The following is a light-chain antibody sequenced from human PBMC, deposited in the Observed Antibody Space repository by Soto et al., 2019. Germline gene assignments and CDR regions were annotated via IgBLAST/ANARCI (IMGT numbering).Light chain of an antibody. CDR3: QQDGSSPPGP. CDR1: QSVSSSY. Sequence: EIVLTQSPGTLSLSPGERATLSCRASQSVSSSYLAWYQQKPGQAPRLLIYGASSRATGIPDKFSGSGSGTDFTLTISRLEPEDFAVYYCQQDGSSPPGPFGQGPKVDSK. J-gene: IGKJ1*01. V-gene: IGKV3-20*01. CDR2: GAS.